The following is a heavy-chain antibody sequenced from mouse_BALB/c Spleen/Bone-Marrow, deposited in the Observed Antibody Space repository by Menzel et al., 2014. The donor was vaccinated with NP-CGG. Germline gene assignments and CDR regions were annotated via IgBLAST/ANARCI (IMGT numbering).Heavy chain of an antibody. CDR3: TRFGSSYDWYFDV. V-gene: IGHV1-5*01. Sequence: EVQRVESGTVLARPGASVKMSCKASGYSFTNYWLHWVKQRPGQGLASIGAIYPGNSDTSYNQKFKGKAKLTAVTSASTAYMELSSLTNEDSAVYYCTRFGSSYDWYFDVWGAGTTVTVSS. D-gene: IGHD1-1*01. J-gene: IGHJ1*01. CDR2: IYPGNSDT. CDR1: GYSFTNYW.